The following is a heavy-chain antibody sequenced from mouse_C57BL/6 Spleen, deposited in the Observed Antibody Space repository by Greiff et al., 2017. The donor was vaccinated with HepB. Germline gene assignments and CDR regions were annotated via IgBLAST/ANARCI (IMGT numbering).Heavy chain of an antibody. CDR1: GFSLTSYG. V-gene: IGHV2-2*01. D-gene: IGHD1-1*01. CDR3: ARKRGSSYDYFDY. Sequence: VMLVESGPGLVQPSQSLSITCTVSGFSLTSYGVHWVRQSPGKGLEWLGVIWSGGSTDYNAAFISRLSISKDNSKSQVFFKMNSLQADDTAIYYCARKRGSSYDYFDYWGQGTTLTVSS. J-gene: IGHJ2*01. CDR2: IWSGGST.